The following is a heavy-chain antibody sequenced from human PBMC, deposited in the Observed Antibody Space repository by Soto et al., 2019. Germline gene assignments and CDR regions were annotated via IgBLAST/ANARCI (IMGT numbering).Heavy chain of an antibody. V-gene: IGHV3-23*01. Sequence: EVQLLESGGGLVQPGGSLRLSCAASGFTFSSYAMSWVRQAPGKGLEWVSAISGSGGSTYYADSVKGRFTISRDNSKNTLYLQMNSLSAEDTAVYYCAKEGAFYGYYVFENYFHNWGQGPLVTVSS. CDR2: ISGSGGST. CDR1: GFTFSSYA. CDR3: AKEGAFYGYYVFENYFHN. J-gene: IGHJ4*02. D-gene: IGHD4-17*01.